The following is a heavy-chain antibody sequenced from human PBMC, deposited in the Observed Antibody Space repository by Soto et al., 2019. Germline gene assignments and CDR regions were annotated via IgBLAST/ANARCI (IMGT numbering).Heavy chain of an antibody. D-gene: IGHD3-10*01. CDR2: INPILSMS. CDR3: ASSYGSGYRAFDS. V-gene: IGHV1-69*02. Sequence: QVQLVQSGAEVKKPGSSVRVSCKASGDTFNFYSINWVRQPPGLGLEWMGSINPILSMSNYAQRFQGRVTMTADKSTSTAYMELSSLRSEDTAMYYCASSYGSGYRAFDSWGQGALVTVSS. CDR1: GDTFNFYS. J-gene: IGHJ4*02.